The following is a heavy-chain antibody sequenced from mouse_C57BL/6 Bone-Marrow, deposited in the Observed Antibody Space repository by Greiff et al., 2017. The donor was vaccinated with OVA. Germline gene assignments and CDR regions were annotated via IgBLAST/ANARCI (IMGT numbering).Heavy chain of an antibody. CDR3: ARDGFWYFDV. CDR1: GYTFTSYG. Sequence: VHLVESGAELARPGASVKLSCKASGYTFTSYGISWVKQRTGQGLEWIGEIYPRSGNTYYNEKFKGKATLTADKSSSTAYMELRSLTSEDSAVYFCARDGFWYFDVWGTGTTVTVSS. V-gene: IGHV1-81*01. J-gene: IGHJ1*03. D-gene: IGHD1-1*01. CDR2: IYPRSGNT.